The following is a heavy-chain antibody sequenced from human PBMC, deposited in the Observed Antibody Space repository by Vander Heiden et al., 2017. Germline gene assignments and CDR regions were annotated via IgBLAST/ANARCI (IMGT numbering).Heavy chain of an antibody. CDR3: ARAGPRYSGSYLRSY. CDR2: ISAYNGNT. Sequence: HVQLFQSGAEGQKPGASVNVSCKASGYTFTSYGISWVRQAPGKGLEWMGWISAYNGNTNYAQKLQGRVTMTTDTSTSTAYMELRSLRSDDTAVYYCARAGPRYSGSYLRSYWGQGTLVTVSS. V-gene: IGHV1-18*01. D-gene: IGHD1-26*01. J-gene: IGHJ4*02. CDR1: GYTFTSYG.